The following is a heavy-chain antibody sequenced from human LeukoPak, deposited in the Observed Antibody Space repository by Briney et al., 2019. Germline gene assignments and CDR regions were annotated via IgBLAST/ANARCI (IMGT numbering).Heavy chain of an antibody. D-gene: IGHD1-7*01. Sequence: GGSLRLSCAASAFTFSSYAMSWVRQAPGKGLEWVSSISTSDGTTYYADSVKGRFTISRDNSKNTLYLQMNSLRAEDTAVYYCARSSRELGGYAPWELMPPFDYWGQGTLVTVSS. V-gene: IGHV3-23*01. CDR3: ARSSRELGGYAPWELMPPFDY. CDR1: AFTFSSYA. CDR2: ISTSDGTT. J-gene: IGHJ4*02.